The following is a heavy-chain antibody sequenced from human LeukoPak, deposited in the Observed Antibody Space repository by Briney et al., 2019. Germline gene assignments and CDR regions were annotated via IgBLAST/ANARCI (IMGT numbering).Heavy chain of an antibody. D-gene: IGHD2-15*01. CDR2: ISSSGSTI. J-gene: IGHJ4*02. V-gene: IGHV3-48*03. Sequence: GGSLRLSCAASGFTFSSYEMNWVRQAPGKGLEWVSYISSSGSTIYYADSVKGRFTISRDNAKNSLYLQMNSLRAEDTAVYYCARSHQRYCSGGSCPNYWGQGTLVTVSS. CDR3: ARSHQRYCSGGSCPNY. CDR1: GFTFSSYE.